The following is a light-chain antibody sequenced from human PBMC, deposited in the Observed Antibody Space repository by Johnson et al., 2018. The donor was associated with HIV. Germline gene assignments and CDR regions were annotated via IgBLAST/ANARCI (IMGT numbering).Light chain of an antibody. CDR2: ENN. CDR1: SSNIGNYY. J-gene: IGLJ1*01. CDR3: GTWDSTLSAGGYV. Sequence: QSVLTQPPSVSAAPGQKVNISCSGSSSNIGNYYVSWYQVLPGTAPKLLIYENNKRPSGIPDRFSGSKSGPSATLGITGLQPGDEADYYCGTWDSTLSAGGYVFGTGTKVTVL. V-gene: IGLV1-51*02.